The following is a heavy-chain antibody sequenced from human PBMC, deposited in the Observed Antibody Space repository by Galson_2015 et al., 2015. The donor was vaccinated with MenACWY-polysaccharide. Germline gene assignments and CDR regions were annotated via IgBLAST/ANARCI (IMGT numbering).Heavy chain of an antibody. CDR2: IYWDDDK. Sequence: GKALEWLALIYWDDDKRYSPSLKSRLTITKDTSKNQVVLTMTNMDPVDTATYYCAHRRIAVAGWAFDPWGQGTLVTVSS. V-gene: IGHV2-5*02. CDR3: AHRRIAVAGWAFDP. J-gene: IGHJ5*02. D-gene: IGHD6-19*01.